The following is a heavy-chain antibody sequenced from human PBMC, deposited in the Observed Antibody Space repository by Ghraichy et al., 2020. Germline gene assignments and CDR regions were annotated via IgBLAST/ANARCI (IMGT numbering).Heavy chain of an antibody. D-gene: IGHD1-26*01. CDR2: IYYSGST. CDR3: ARRTSSYGPYFDY. CDR1: GGSISSSSYY. Sequence: SETLSLTCTVSGGSISSSSYYWGWIRQPPGKGLEWIGSIYYSGSTYYNPSLKSRVTISVDTSKNQFSLKLSSVTAADTAVYYCARRTSSYGPYFDYWGQGTLVTVSS. V-gene: IGHV4-39*01. J-gene: IGHJ4*02.